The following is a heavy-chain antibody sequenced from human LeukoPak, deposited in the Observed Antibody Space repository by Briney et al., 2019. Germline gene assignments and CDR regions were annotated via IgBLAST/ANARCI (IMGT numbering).Heavy chain of an antibody. J-gene: IGHJ5*01. CDR3: AKGYNSGWFES. V-gene: IGHV3-13*04. Sequence: PGGSLRLSCAASGFTLSSHDMHWVRQDTEKGLEWVSAIGTAGDTHYADSVKGRFTISRDNSKNTVHLQMNSLRAEDTALYYCAKGYNSGWFESWGQGALVTVSS. CDR2: IGTAGDT. D-gene: IGHD6-19*01. CDR1: GFTLSSHD.